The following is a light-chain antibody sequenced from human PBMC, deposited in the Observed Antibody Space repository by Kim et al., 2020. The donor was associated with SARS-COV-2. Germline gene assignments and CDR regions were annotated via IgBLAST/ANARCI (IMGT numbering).Light chain of an antibody. CDR1: SSDVGGYNY. CDR3: SSYGGNNNVV. Sequence: GQSLTISCTGTSSDVGGYNYVSWYQQHPVKAPKLIIYEVSKRPSGVPDRFSGSKYGNTASLTVSGLQAEDEADYYCSSYGGNNNVVCGGGTQLTVL. V-gene: IGLV2-8*01. CDR2: EVS. J-gene: IGLJ3*02.